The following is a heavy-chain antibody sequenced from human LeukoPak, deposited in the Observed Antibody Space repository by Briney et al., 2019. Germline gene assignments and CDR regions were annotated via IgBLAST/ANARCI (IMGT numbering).Heavy chain of an antibody. V-gene: IGHV3-23*01. D-gene: IGHD3-22*01. CDR1: GFTFSSYA. CDR3: ARDYYDSSDGYYMDV. CDR2: ISGSGGST. J-gene: IGHJ6*03. Sequence: GGSLRLSCAASGFTFSSYAMTWVRQAPGKGLEWVSTISGSGGSTYNADSEKGRFTISRDNSRNTLYLQMNSLRVEDTAVYYCARDYYDSSDGYYMDVWGKGTTVTISS.